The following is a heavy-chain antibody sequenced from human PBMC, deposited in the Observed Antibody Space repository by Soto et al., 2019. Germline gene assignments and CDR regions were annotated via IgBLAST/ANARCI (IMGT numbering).Heavy chain of an antibody. J-gene: IGHJ4*02. CDR3: ARSRNSAVADSFDF. D-gene: IGHD3-10*01. V-gene: IGHV3-30*04. CDR2: ISRDGSNK. CDR1: GFTFSRYA. Sequence: GSLRLSCAASGFTFSRYAIHWVRQAPGKGLEWVAVISRDGSNKYYVDSVKGRFTISRDNSKNTLYLQMNSLRDEDTAVYYCARSRNSAVADSFDFWGQGXLVTVYS.